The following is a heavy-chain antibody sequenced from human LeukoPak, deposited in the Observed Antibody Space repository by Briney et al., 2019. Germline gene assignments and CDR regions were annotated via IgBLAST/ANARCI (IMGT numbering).Heavy chain of an antibody. V-gene: IGHV1-69*05. J-gene: IGHJ4*02. CDR2: IIPIFGTA. CDR3: ARDALKDGYNYVGY. D-gene: IGHD5-24*01. Sequence: SVKVSCKASGGTFSSYAISWVRQAPGQGLEWMGGIIPIFGTANYAQKFQGRVTITTDESTSTAYMELSSLRSEDTAVYYCARDALKDGYNYVGYWGQGTLVTVSS. CDR1: GGTFSSYA.